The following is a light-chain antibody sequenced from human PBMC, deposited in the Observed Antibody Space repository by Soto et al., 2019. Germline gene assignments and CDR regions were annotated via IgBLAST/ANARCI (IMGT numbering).Light chain of an antibody. CDR2: GAS. CDR1: KSVSSD. J-gene: IGKJ2*01. Sequence: EILMTQSPATLSVSSGERATLSCRASKSVSSDLAWYQHHPGQAPRLLIYGASTRVTGTPPRFSGSGSGTDFTLTITSLQAEDCALYYCQHYHGWPFTFGEGTKLEMK. CDR3: QHYHGWPFT. V-gene: IGKV3-15*01.